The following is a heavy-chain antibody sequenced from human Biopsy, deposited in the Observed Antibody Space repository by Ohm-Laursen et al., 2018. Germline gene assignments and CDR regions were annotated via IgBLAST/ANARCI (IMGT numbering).Heavy chain of an antibody. V-gene: IGHV4-59*01. J-gene: IGHJ6*02. CDR3: ARATNSTGWPYYYFYGMDV. Sequence: SETLSLTCTVSGDSLSSYFWSWIRQPPGKGLEWIGFIHNSGSTDHNPSLKSRVTASMDVSNNDFSLKLTSVTAADTAVYYCARATNSTGWPYYYFYGMDVWGQGTTVTVSS. D-gene: IGHD2/OR15-2a*01. CDR1: GDSLSSYF. CDR2: IHNSGST.